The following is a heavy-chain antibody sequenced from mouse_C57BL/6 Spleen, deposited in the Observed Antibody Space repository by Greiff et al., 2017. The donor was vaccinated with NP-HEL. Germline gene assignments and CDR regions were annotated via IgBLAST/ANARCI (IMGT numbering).Heavy chain of an antibody. CDR2: IDPSDSYT. CDR3: ARAIYYYLYYFDY. CDR1: GYTFTSYW. V-gene: IGHV1-69*01. D-gene: IGHD1-1*01. J-gene: IGHJ2*01. Sequence: QVQLQQPGAELVLPGASVKLSCKASGYTFTSYWMHWVKQRPGQGLEWIGEIDPSDSYTNYNQKFKGKSTLTVDKSSSTAYMQLSSLTSEDSAVYYGARAIYYYLYYFDYWGQGTTLTVSS.